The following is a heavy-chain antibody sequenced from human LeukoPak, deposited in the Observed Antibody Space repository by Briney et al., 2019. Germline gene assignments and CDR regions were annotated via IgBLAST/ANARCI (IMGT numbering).Heavy chain of an antibody. J-gene: IGHJ3*01. CDR2: ISSSGSSI. V-gene: IGHV3-23*01. CDR1: GFTFNSNG. CDR3: AKRPKVGILAFDV. Sequence: QPGGTLRLSCAGSGFTFNSNGMSWVRQAPGKGLEWVSSISSSGSSIYYPDSVKGRFICSRDNSKNTMYLQINSLRAEDTAVYYCAKRPKVGILAFDVWGQGTMVTVSS. D-gene: IGHD3-3*02.